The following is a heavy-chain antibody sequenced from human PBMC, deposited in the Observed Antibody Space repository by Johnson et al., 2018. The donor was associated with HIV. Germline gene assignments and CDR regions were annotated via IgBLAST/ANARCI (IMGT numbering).Heavy chain of an antibody. CDR1: GFTFSNYW. Sequence: QEQLVESGGGLVQPGGSLRLSCAASGFTFSNYWMEWVRQAPGKGRAWVAVLLCGGRNKKSADSVQGRFTISSDKAKNTLHLQMNSLRAEDTAVYYCAREWGMITFGGVIPRNAFDIWGQGTMVTVSS. V-gene: IGHV3-30*03. CDR2: LLCGGRNK. CDR3: AREWGMITFGGVIPRNAFDI. J-gene: IGHJ3*02. D-gene: IGHD3-16*02.